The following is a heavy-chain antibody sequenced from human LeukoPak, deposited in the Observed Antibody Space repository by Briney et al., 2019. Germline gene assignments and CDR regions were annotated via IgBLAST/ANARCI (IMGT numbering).Heavy chain of an antibody. CDR1: GFTFSSNS. V-gene: IGHV3-21*01. J-gene: IGHJ6*03. CDR3: ATEAGWIQLWFYMDV. CDR2: ISSGSSDI. D-gene: IGHD5-18*01. Sequence: GGSLRLSSAASGFTFSSNSMNWVRPAPGKGLEWVSTISSGSSDIYYAGSVKGRFIISRGNAKNALYLQMNSLRAEDAAVYYCATEAGWIQLWFYMDVWGKGTTVTVSS.